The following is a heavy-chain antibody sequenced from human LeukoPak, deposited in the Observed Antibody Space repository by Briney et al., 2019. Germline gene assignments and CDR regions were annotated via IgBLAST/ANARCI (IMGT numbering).Heavy chain of an antibody. J-gene: IGHJ6*03. V-gene: IGHV3-66*01. Sequence: GGSLRLSCAASGFTVSGNYMNWVRQAPGKGLEWVSVIYSGGSADYADSVKGRFTISRDNAKNSLYLQMNSLRAEDTAVYYCARAHSGRNYYYYYMDVWGKGTTVTVSS. CDR3: ARAHSGRNYYYYYMDV. CDR1: GFTVSGNY. D-gene: IGHD3-10*01. CDR2: IYSGGSA.